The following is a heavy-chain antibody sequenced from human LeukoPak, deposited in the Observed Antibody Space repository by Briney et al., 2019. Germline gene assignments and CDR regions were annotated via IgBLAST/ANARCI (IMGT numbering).Heavy chain of an antibody. CDR3: ARGSRLEAAAGNFDY. Sequence: ASETLSLTCTVSGGSISSYYWSWIRQPPGKGLEWIGYIYYSGSTNYNPPLKSRVTISVDTSKNQFSLRLTSVTAADTAVYYCARGSRLEAAAGNFDYWGQGTLVTVSS. V-gene: IGHV4-59*01. CDR2: IYYSGST. CDR1: GGSISSYY. J-gene: IGHJ4*02. D-gene: IGHD6-13*01.